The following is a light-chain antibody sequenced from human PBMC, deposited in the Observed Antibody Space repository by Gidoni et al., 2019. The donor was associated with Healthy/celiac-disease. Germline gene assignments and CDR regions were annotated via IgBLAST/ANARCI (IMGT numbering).Light chain of an antibody. J-gene: IGKJ5*01. V-gene: IGKV3-11*01. CDR1: QGVSSY. CDR3: QQRSNWPPIT. Sequence: ATLPWSPGGRATLSCRAGQGVSSYLAWYQQKPCQAPRLLIEDASSGATGIPARFRGSGSGTGFTLTISSLEPEDFAVYYCQQRSNWPPITFGQGTRLEIK. CDR2: DAS.